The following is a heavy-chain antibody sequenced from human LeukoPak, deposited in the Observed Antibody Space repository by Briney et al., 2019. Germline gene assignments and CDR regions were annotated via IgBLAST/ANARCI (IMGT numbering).Heavy chain of an antibody. CDR3: ARRSPYSTGWSSYFDY. J-gene: IGHJ4*02. V-gene: IGHV4-4*02. CDR2: IYRSGTT. Sequence: SETLSLTCAVSGGSIGSTNWWSWVRQPPGKGLEWIGEIYRSGTTNYKPSLKSRVTISLDKSRNHFSLKLTSVTAADSAVYYCARRSPYSTGWSSYFDYWGQGALVTVSS. D-gene: IGHD6-19*01. CDR1: GGSIGSTNW.